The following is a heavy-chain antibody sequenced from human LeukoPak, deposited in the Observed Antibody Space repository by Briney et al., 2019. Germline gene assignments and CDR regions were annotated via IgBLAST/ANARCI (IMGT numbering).Heavy chain of an antibody. D-gene: IGHD2-21*01. Sequence: SETLSLTCAVYGGSFSGYYWSWIRQPPGKGLEWIGEINHSGSTNYNPSLKSRVTISVDTSKNQFSLKLSSVTAADTAVYYCSLIGARRHGYRQDDAFDIWGQGTMVTVSS. CDR2: INHSGST. CDR3: SLIGARRHGYRQDDAFDI. J-gene: IGHJ3*02. V-gene: IGHV4-34*01. CDR1: GGSFSGYY.